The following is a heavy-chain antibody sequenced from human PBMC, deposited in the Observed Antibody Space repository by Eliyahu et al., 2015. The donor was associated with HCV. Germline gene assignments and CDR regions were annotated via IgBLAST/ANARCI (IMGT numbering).Heavy chain of an antibody. D-gene: IGHD5-18*01. V-gene: IGHV4-31*03. CDR2: IYYSGST. CDR1: GGSXRXGGYY. Sequence: QVQLQXSGPGLVKPSQTLSLTCTXPGGSXRXGGYYWSWIRQHPGKGLEWIGYIYYSGSTYYNPSLKSRVTISVDTSKNQFSLKLSSVTAADTAVYYCARGDSYGYGCWFDPWGQGTLVTVSS. J-gene: IGHJ5*02. CDR3: ARGDSYGYGCWFDP.